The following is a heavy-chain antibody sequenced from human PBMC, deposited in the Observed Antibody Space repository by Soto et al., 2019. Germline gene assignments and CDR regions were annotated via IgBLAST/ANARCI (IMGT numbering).Heavy chain of an antibody. CDR2: ISGSGGST. CDR1: GFTFSNYA. CDR3: AKGLGYCSGGSCYGNSFDI. D-gene: IGHD2-15*01. J-gene: IGHJ3*02. V-gene: IGHV3-23*01. Sequence: EVQLLESGGGLVPPGGSLRLSCVASGFTFSNYAMTWVRQAPGKGLEWVSAISGSGGSTYYADSVKGRFTISRDNSKNTLYLQINSLRDEDTALYYCAKGLGYCSGGSCYGNSFDIWGQGTMVTVSS.